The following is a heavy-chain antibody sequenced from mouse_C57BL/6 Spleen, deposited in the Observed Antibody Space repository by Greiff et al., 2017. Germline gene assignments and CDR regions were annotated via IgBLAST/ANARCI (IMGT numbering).Heavy chain of an antibody. Sequence: QVQLKESGPGLVQPSQSLSITCTVSGFSLTSYGVHWVRQSPGKGLEWLGVIWSGGSTDYNAAFISRLSISKDNSKSQVFFKMNSLQADDTAIYYCARNDYYDYDHYYAMDYWGQGTSVTVSS. CDR1: GFSLTSYG. J-gene: IGHJ4*01. CDR3: ARNDYYDYDHYYAMDY. V-gene: IGHV2-2*01. D-gene: IGHD2-4*01. CDR2: IWSGGST.